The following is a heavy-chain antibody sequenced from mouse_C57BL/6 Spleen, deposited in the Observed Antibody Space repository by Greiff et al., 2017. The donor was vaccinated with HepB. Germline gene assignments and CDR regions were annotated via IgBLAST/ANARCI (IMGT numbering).Heavy chain of an antibody. CDR1: GFTFSDYG. J-gene: IGHJ4*01. V-gene: IGHV5-17*01. D-gene: IGHD2-12*01. Sequence: DVKLVESGGGLVKPGGSLKLSCAASGFTFSDYGMHWVRQAPEKGLEWVAYISSGSSTIYYADTVKGRFTISRDNAKNTLFLQMTSLRSEDTAMYYCARRYSYYYAMDYWGQGTSVTVSS. CDR2: ISSGSSTI. CDR3: ARRYSYYYAMDY.